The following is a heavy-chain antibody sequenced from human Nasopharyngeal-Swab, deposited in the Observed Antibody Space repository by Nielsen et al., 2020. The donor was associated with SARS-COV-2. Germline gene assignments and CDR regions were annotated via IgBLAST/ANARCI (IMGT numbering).Heavy chain of an antibody. J-gene: IGHJ4*02. Sequence: GESLKISCAAFGFTFSSYSMNWVRQAPGKGLEWVSSISSSSSYIYYADSVKGRFTISRDNAKNSLYLQMNSLRAEDTAVYYCARDQGRYSSGWYLDYWGQGTLVTVSS. CDR3: ARDQGRYSSGWYLDY. CDR1: GFTFSSYS. V-gene: IGHV3-21*01. D-gene: IGHD6-19*01. CDR2: ISSSSSYI.